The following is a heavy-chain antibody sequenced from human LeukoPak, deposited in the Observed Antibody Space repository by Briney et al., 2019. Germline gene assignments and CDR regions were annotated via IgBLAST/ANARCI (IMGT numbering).Heavy chain of an antibody. CDR1: GFTFSSYG. V-gene: IGHV3-30*03. CDR3: ASVAYCGGDCYSGSDY. J-gene: IGHJ4*02. CDR2: ISYDGSNK. Sequence: GRSLRLSCAASGFTFSSYGMHWVRQAPGKGLEWVAVISYDGSNKYYADSVKGRFTISRDNSKNTLYLQMNSLRAEDTAVYYCASVAYCGGDCYSGSDYWGQGTLVTVSS. D-gene: IGHD2-21*02.